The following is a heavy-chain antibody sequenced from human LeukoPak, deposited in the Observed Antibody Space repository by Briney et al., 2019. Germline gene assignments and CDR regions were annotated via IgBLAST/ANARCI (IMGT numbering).Heavy chain of an antibody. J-gene: IGHJ4*02. V-gene: IGHV4-61*02. CDR3: ASTYYYDSSGYFGY. Sequence: ARIYTSGSTNYTPSLKRRVTISVDTSNNPFSLKLSSVTAADTAVYYCASTYYYDSSGYFGYWGQGTLVTVSS. D-gene: IGHD3-22*01. CDR2: IYTSGST.